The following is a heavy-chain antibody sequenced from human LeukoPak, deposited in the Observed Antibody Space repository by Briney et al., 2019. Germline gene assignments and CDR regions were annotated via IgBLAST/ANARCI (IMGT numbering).Heavy chain of an antibody. Sequence: GVSLRLSCAASGFICSSFTMNWDRHAPGKGLEWVSSTSISSSYIYYGDSVRVRITASRYTAKNSLYLQRHSPRATDTDVYDCAIGSRIVGAPPDYWGQGILVTVSS. V-gene: IGHV3-21*01. D-gene: IGHD1-26*01. CDR3: AIGSRIVGAPPDY. CDR1: GFICSSFT. CDR2: TSISSSYI. J-gene: IGHJ4*02.